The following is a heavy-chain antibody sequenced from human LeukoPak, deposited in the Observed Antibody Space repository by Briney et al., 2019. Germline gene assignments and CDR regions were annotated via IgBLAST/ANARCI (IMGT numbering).Heavy chain of an antibody. D-gene: IGHD3-10*01. CDR3: ARDTMVRGVIIDY. Sequence: SVKVSCKASGGTFSSYAISWVRQAPGQGLEWMGRIIPIFGTANYAQKFQGRVTITTDESTSTAYMELSSLRSEGTAVYYCARDTMVRGVIIDYWGQGTLVTVSS. CDR1: GGTFSSYA. CDR2: IIPIFGTA. V-gene: IGHV1-69*05. J-gene: IGHJ4*02.